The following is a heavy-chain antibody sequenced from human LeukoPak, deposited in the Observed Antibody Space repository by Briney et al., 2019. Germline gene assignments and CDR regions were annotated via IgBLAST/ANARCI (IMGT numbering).Heavy chain of an antibody. J-gene: IGHJ6*03. CDR1: GASISHYF. CDR2: IYYTGIS. V-gene: IGHV4-59*12. Sequence: SETLSLTCTVSGASISHYFWSWIRQPPGKGLESIGNIYYTGISNYNPSLKSRVTMSVDTSKNQFSLKLSSVTAADTAVYYCARESSYGKTGYYCYMDVWGKGTTVTISS. CDR3: ARESSYGKTGYYCYMDV. D-gene: IGHD5-18*01.